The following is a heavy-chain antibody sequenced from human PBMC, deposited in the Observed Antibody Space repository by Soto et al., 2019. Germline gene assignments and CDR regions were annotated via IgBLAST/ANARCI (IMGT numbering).Heavy chain of an antibody. CDR3: ARAGSRVVVPAARYYGMDV. V-gene: IGHV1-69*06. CDR2: IIPIFGTA. CDR1: GGTFSSYA. J-gene: IGHJ6*02. Sequence: ASLKVSCKASGGTFSSYAISWVRQAPGQGLEWMGGIIPIFGTANYAQKFQGRVTITADKSTSTAYMELSSLRSEDTAVYYCARAGSRVVVPAARYYGMDVWGQGTTVTVSS. D-gene: IGHD2-2*01.